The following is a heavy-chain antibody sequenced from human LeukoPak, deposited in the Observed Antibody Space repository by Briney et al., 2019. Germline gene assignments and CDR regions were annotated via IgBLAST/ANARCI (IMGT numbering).Heavy chain of an antibody. CDR2: IYSGGST. J-gene: IGHJ5*02. V-gene: IGHV3-66*02. CDR3: ARVRGFKNWFDP. Sequence: QPGGSLRPSCAASGFTVSSNYMSWVRQAPGKGLEWVSVIYSGGSTYYADSVKGRFTISRDNSKNTLYLQMNSLRAEDTAVYYCARVRGFKNWFDPWGQGTLVTVSS. CDR1: GFTVSSNY.